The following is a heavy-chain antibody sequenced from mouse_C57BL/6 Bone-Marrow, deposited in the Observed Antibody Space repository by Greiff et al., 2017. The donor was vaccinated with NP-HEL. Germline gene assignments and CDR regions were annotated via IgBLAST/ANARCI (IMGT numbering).Heavy chain of an antibody. CDR3: TIYSRYFDV. V-gene: IGHV1-5*01. J-gene: IGHJ1*03. D-gene: IGHD2-3*01. Sequence: DVKLQESVAELVRPGASVKLSCTASGFNIKNTYMHWVKQRPGQGLEWIGAIYPGNSDTSYNQKFKGKAKLTAVTSASTAYMELSSLTNEDSAVYYCTIYSRYFDVWGTGTTVTVSS. CDR1: GFNIKNTY. CDR2: IYPGNSDT.